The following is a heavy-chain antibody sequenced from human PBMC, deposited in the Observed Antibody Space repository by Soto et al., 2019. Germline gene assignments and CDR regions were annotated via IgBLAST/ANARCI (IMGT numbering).Heavy chain of an antibody. CDR2: IIPIFGTA. D-gene: IGHD2-15*01. V-gene: IGHV1-69*13. J-gene: IGHJ3*02. CDR3: ARDGRGYCSGGSCYRSDAFDI. Sequence: SVKVSCKASGGTFSSYAISWVRQAPGQGLEWMGGIIPIFGTANYAQKFQGRVTITADESTSTAYMELSSLRSEDTAVYYCARDGRGYCSGGSCYRSDAFDIWGQGTMVTVSS. CDR1: GGTFSSYA.